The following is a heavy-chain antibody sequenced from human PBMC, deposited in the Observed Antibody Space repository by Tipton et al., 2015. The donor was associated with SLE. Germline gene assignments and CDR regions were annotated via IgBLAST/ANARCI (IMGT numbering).Heavy chain of an antibody. D-gene: IGHD4-11*01. V-gene: IGHV3-49*04. CDR3: TRESVTYYYYYGMDV. CDR2: IRSKANGGTT. Sequence: SLRLSCAASGFTFSSYEMNWVRQAPGKGLEWVGFIRSKANGGTTEYAASVKGRFTISRDDFKSIAYLQMNSLKTEDTAVYYCTRESVTYYYYYGMDVWGQGTTVTVSS. CDR1: GFTFSSYE. J-gene: IGHJ6*02.